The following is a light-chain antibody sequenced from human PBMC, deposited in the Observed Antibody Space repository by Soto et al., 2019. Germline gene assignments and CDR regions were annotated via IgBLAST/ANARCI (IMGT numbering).Light chain of an antibody. V-gene: IGLV1-40*01. Sequence: QTVVTQPPSVSGAPGQRVTICCTGSSSNIGAGYDVHWYQHLPGTAPKLLIYANSHRPSGVPDRFSGSKSGTSASLAITGLRAEDEADYYCQSNDRCLSGSRVFGTGTKVTVL. CDR2: ANS. J-gene: IGLJ1*01. CDR1: SSNIGAGYD. CDR3: QSNDRCLSGSRV.